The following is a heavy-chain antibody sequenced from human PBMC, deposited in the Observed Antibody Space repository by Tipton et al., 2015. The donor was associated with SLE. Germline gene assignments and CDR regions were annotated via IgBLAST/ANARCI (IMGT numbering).Heavy chain of an antibody. CDR2: LYYSGNT. CDR3: ARASPGAWYFDL. Sequence: LRLSCTVSGGSIRSSRHFWGWIRQPPGKGLEWIGVLYYSGNTYYNPSLKSPVTLSIDTSKNQFSLKMRSVTAADTAVYYCARASPGAWYFDLWGRGTLVTVSS. CDR1: GGSIRSSRHF. J-gene: IGHJ2*01. V-gene: IGHV4-39*07. D-gene: IGHD4/OR15-4a*01.